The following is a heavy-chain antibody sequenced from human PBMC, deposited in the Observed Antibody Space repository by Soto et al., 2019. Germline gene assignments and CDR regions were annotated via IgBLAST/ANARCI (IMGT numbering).Heavy chain of an antibody. V-gene: IGHV1-8*01. Sequence: HVQLVQSGAEVKKPGASVTVSCKASGDTFTNYDINWFRQAAGQGLEWMGWMSPNSGNTGYAQKFQGRVTMTRTTSISTAYMELSSLISEDTAVYSCAQTPPKWGEFHYWGQGTLVTVSS. CDR3: AQTPPKWGEFHY. CDR1: GDTFTNYD. D-gene: IGHD7-27*01. J-gene: IGHJ4*02. CDR2: MSPNSGNT.